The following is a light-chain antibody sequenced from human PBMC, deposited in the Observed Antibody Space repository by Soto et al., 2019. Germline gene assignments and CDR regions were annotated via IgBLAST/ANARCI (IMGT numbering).Light chain of an antibody. CDR1: HTIMTY. CDR2: AAS. J-gene: IGKJ1*01. V-gene: IGKV1-39*01. Sequence: DIQMTQSPSSLSASVADPVTITCRASHTIMTYLNWYQLKPGKPPRLLIYAASSLQSGVPSRFSGSGSGTDFTLTSNSLQPEDFATYSCQQSYNSPQTFGQGTKVDIK. CDR3: QQSYNSPQT.